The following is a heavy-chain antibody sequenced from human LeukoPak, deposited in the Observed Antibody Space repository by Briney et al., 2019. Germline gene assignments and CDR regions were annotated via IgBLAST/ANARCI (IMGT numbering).Heavy chain of an antibody. V-gene: IGHV1-8*02. J-gene: IGHJ5*02. CDR1: GYTFTSYY. D-gene: IGHD2-15*01. CDR2: MNPNSGNT. CDR3: ARDLANSCSGGSCYEGFDP. Sequence: ASVKVSCKASGYTFTSYYMHWVRQAPGHGLEWMGWMNPNSGNTGYAQKLQGRVAMTRNTSISTAYMELSSLRSEDTAVYYCARDLANSCSGGSCYEGFDPWGQGTLVTVSS.